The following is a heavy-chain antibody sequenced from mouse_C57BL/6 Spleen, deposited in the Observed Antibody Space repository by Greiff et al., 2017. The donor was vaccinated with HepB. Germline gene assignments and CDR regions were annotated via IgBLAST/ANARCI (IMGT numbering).Heavy chain of an antibody. V-gene: IGHV1-55*01. Sequence: QVQLKQPGAELVKPGASVKMSCKASGYTFTSYWITWVKQRPGQGLEWIGDIYPGSCSTNYNEKFKSQATLTVDTSSSTAYMQLSSLTSEDSAVYYCAREGIYYDYQYFEVWGTGTTVTVSS. CDR3: AREGIYYDYQYFEV. J-gene: IGHJ1*03. D-gene: IGHD2-4*01. CDR2: IYPGSCST. CDR1: GYTFTSYW.